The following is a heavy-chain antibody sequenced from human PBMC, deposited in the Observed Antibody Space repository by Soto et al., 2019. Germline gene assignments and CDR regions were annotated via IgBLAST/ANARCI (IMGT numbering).Heavy chain of an antibody. Sequence: EVQLLESGGGLVQPGGSLRLSCAASGFPLSTYGMSWVRQAPGKGLEWVSAITGTGGNTYYVDSVKGRFTSSRDNSKNMLYLQANSLRVEDTAVYYCARIRGYLYGLDVWGQGTTVTISS. CDR3: ARIRGYLYGLDV. CDR1: GFPLSTYG. J-gene: IGHJ6*02. CDR2: ITGTGGNT. V-gene: IGHV3-23*01.